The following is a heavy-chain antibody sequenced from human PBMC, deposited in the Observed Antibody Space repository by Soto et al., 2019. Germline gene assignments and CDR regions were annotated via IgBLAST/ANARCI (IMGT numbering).Heavy chain of an antibody. V-gene: IGHV3-23*01. CDR2: ISGSGGST. CDR1: GFTFSSYA. J-gene: IGHJ6*02. CDR3: AKDSSICGDYYYYYGMDV. D-gene: IGHD2-21*01. Sequence: EVQLLESGGGLVQPGGSLRLSCAASGFTFSSYAMSWVRQAPGKGLEWVSAISGSGGSTYYADSVKGRFTISRDNSKNTLYLQRNSLRVEDTAVYYWAKDSSICGDYYYYYGMDVWGHGTTVTVS.